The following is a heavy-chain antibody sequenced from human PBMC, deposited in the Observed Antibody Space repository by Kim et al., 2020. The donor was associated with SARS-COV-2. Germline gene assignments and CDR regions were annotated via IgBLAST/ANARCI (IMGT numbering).Heavy chain of an antibody. V-gene: IGHV1-69*13. J-gene: IGHJ4*02. Sequence: SVKVSCKASGGTFSSYAISWVRQAPGQGLEWMGGIIPIFGTANYAQKFQGRVTITADESTSTAYMELSSLRSEDTAVYYCARGLSLVNPFDYWGQGTLVTVSS. CDR3: ARGLSLVNPFDY. CDR1: GGTFSSYA. CDR2: IIPIFGTA. D-gene: IGHD6-6*01.